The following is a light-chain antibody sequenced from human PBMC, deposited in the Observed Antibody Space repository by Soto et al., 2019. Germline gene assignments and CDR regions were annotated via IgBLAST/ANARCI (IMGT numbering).Light chain of an antibody. CDR3: QQYHTDWT. Sequence: DIQLTQSPSFLSASVGERVTITCRASQGIRIYLAWYQQKPGQAPKLLIYAASTLQSGVPSRFSGSGSGTEFTLTISSPQPEDFATYYCQQYHTDWTFGQGTKVDIK. J-gene: IGKJ1*01. V-gene: IGKV1-9*01. CDR2: AAS. CDR1: QGIRIY.